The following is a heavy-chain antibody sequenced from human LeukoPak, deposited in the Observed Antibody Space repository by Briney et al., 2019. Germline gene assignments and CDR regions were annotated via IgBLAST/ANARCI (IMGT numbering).Heavy chain of an antibody. CDR2: IKQDGSEK. V-gene: IGHV3-7*01. CDR3: ARFTYYYDSSGYSTGDFDY. D-gene: IGHD3-22*01. CDR1: GFTFSSYW. J-gene: IGHJ4*02. Sequence: GGSLRLSCAASGFTFSSYWMSWVRQAPGKGLEWVANIKQDGSEKHYVDSVKGRFTISRDNAKNSLYLQMNSLRAEDTAVYYCARFTYYYDSSGYSTGDFDYWGQGTLVTVSS.